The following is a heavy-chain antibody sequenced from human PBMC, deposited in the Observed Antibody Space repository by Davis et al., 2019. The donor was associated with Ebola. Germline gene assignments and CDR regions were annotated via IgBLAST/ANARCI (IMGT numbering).Heavy chain of an antibody. V-gene: IGHV4-4*07. CDR3: ARNKSSVPPSGFFDL. Sequence: PSETLSLTCTVSGGSISSYYWSWIRQPAGKGLEWIGSLYNSVSTYYKPSLKSRVTISVDSSKNQFSLELRSVTDADTAVYYCARNKSSVPPSGFFDLWGRGALVTVSS. CDR1: GGSISSYY. D-gene: IGHD1/OR15-1a*01. CDR2: LYNSVST. J-gene: IGHJ2*01.